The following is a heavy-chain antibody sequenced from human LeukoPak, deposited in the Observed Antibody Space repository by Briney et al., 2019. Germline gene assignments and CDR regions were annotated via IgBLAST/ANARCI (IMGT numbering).Heavy chain of an antibody. Sequence: HSGGSLRLSCAASGFTFSGSAMHWVRQASGKGLEWVGRIRSKAYNYATAYAASVKGRFTISRDDSKNTAYLQMNSLKTEDTAVYYYTSIVTDTGGNFGFDYWGQGTLVTVSS. CDR2: IRSKAYNYAT. CDR3: TSIVTDTGGNFGFDY. CDR1: GFTFSGSA. D-gene: IGHD4-23*01. J-gene: IGHJ4*02. V-gene: IGHV3-73*01.